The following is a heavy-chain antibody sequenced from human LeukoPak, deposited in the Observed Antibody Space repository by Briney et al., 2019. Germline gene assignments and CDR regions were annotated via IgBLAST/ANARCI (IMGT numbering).Heavy chain of an antibody. D-gene: IGHD3-22*01. CDR2: MNPNSGDT. V-gene: IGHV1-8*02. CDR3: ARGPYYDTSGYKNYYMDV. J-gene: IGHJ6*03. CDR1: GYTFTSYD. Sequence: GASVKVSCKASGYTFTSYDINWVRQAPGQGLEWMGWMNPNSGDTGYAQKLQGRVTMTRDTSISTAYMELSSLKSEDTAVYYCARGPYYDTSGYKNYYMDVWGKGTTVTISS.